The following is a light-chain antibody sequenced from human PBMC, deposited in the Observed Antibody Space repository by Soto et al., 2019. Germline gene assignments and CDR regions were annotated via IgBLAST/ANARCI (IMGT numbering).Light chain of an antibody. Sequence: EIVMTQSPATLSLSPGERATLSCRASQSISSSFLSWYQEKPGQAPRLLIYGASIRATGIPARFSGSGSGTAFTLTISSLQPEDFAIYYCQQRSDWPPLTFGGGTKVEIK. J-gene: IGKJ4*01. CDR2: GAS. V-gene: IGKV3D-7*01. CDR1: QSISSSF. CDR3: QQRSDWPPLT.